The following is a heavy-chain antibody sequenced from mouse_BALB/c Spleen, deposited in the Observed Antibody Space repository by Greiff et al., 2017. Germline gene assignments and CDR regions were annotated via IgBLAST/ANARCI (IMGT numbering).Heavy chain of an antibody. CDR3: ANGNYAAMDY. D-gene: IGHD2-1*01. V-gene: IGHV1-63*02. CDR2: IYPGGGYT. Sequence: VQVVESGAELVRPGTSVKISCKASGYTFTNYWLGWVKQRPGHGLEWIGDIYPGGGYTNYNEKFKGKATLTADTSSSTAYMQLSSLTSEDSAVYFCANGNYAAMDYWGQGTSVTVSS. CDR1: GYTFTNYW. J-gene: IGHJ4*01.